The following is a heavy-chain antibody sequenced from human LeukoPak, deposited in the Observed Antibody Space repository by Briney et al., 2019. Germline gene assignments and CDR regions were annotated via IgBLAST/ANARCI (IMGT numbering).Heavy chain of an antibody. CDR2: TSGSGGST. D-gene: IGHD1-26*01. CDR1: GFTFSSYA. CDR3: AKDYSGSYYIDY. Sequence: GGSLRLSCAASGFTFSSYAMSWVRQAPGKGLEWVSATSGSGGSTYYADSVKGRFTISRDNSKNTLYLQMNSLRAEDTAVYYCAKDYSGSYYIDYWGQGTLVTVSS. J-gene: IGHJ4*02. V-gene: IGHV3-23*01.